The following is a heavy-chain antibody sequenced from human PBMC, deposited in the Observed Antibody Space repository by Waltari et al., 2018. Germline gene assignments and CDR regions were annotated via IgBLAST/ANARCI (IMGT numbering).Heavy chain of an antibody. CDR3: ASSGYARPLDY. CDR2: ISSSSSTI. V-gene: IGHV3-48*01. Sequence: EVQLVESGGGLVQPGGSLRLSCAASGFTFSSYSMNWVRQAPGKGGGWVSYISSSSSTIYYADSVKGRFTISRDNAKNSLYLQMNSLRAEDTAVYYCASSGYARPLDYWGQGPWSPSPQ. J-gene: IGHJ4*02. D-gene: IGHD5-12*01. CDR1: GFTFSSYS.